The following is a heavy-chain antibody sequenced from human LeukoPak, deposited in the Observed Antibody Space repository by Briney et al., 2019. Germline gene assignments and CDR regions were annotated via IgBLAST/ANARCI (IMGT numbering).Heavy chain of an antibody. D-gene: IGHD3-3*01. CDR1: GFTFSSYA. CDR3: ARDYDFWSGPTLYYYYGMDV. J-gene: IGHJ6*02. CDR2: IWYDGSNK. Sequence: PGGSLRLSCAASGFTFSSYAMSWVRQAPGKGLEWVAVIWYDGSNKYYADSVKGRFTISRDNSKNTLYLQMNSLRAEDTAVYYCARDYDFWSGPTLYYYYGMDVWGQGTTVTVSS. V-gene: IGHV3-33*08.